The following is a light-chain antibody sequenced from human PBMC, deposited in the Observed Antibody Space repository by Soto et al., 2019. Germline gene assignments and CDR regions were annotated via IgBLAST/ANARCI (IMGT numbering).Light chain of an antibody. CDR1: QSVSSSY. Sequence: SPGTLSLSPGERATLSCRASQSVSSSYLAWYQQKPGQAPRLLIYGASTRATGIPDRFSGSGSGTDFTLTISRLEPEDSAVYYCQQYGSSPTWTFGQGTKVDIK. V-gene: IGKV3-20*01. J-gene: IGKJ1*01. CDR2: GAS. CDR3: QQYGSSPTWT.